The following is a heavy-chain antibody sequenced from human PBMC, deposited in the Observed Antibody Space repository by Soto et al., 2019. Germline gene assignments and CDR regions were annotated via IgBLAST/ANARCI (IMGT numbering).Heavy chain of an antibody. J-gene: IGHJ4*02. V-gene: IGHV1-8*01. CDR3: ARLIYSSGWAIDY. Sequence: ASVKVSCKASGYTFTSYDINWVRQATGQGLEWMGWMNPNSGNTGYAQKFQGRVTMTRNTSISTAYMELSSLRSEDTAVYYCARLIYSSGWAIDYWGQGTLVTVSS. D-gene: IGHD6-19*01. CDR1: GYTFTSYD. CDR2: MNPNSGNT.